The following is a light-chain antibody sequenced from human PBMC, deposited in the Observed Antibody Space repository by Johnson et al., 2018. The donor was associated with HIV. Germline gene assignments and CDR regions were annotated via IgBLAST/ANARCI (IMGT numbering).Light chain of an antibody. V-gene: IGLV1-51*01. Sequence: QSVLTQPPSVSAAPGQKVTISCSGSSSNIGINYVSWYQQLPGTAPKILIYDNTKRPSGMPDRFSGSKSGTSATLGIPGLQLGDEGDYYCGTWDRSLSAGGVFGTGTKVTVL. CDR2: DNT. CDR1: SSNIGINY. CDR3: GTWDRSLSAGGV. J-gene: IGLJ1*01.